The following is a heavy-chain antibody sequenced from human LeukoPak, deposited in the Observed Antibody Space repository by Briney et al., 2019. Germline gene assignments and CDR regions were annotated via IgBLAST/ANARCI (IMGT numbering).Heavy chain of an antibody. CDR3: ARAGLGSTSWWFDP. CDR1: GYTLTELS. V-gene: IGHV1-24*01. J-gene: IGHJ5*02. CDR2: FDPEDGET. Sequence: ASVKVSCKVSGYTLTELSMHWVRQAPGKGLEWMGGFDPEDGETIYAQKFQGRVTMTEDTSTDTAYMELRSLRSDDTAVYYCARAGLGSTSWWFDPWGQGTLVTVSS. D-gene: IGHD2-2*01.